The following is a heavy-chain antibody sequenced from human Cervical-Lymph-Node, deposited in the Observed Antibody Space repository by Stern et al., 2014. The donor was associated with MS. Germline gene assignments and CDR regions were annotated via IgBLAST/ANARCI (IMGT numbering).Heavy chain of an antibody. V-gene: IGHV3-30*18. Sequence: VQLGQSGGGVVQPGRSLRLSCAASGFNFSTYGMHWVRQAPGKGVEWVAIMSNDGSKKYYAASVKGRFTISRDNPKNTLYLQMNTLRPEDTAVYYCAKICSSTTSNGVDYWGQGTLVIVSS. CDR2: MSNDGSKK. J-gene: IGHJ4*02. D-gene: IGHD2-2*01. CDR1: GFNFSTYG. CDR3: AKICSSTTSNGVDY.